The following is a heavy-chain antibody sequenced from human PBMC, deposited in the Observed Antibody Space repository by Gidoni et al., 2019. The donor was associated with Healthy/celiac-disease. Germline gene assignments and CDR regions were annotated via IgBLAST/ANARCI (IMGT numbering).Heavy chain of an antibody. Sequence: EVQLLEAGGGLVQPGGSQRLPCAAFGSTSSSYAMNWVRQAPGKGLEWVTAISGSGGSTYYADSVKGRFTISRDNSKNTLYLQMNSLRAEDTAVYYCAKDPDYDFWRGVFDYWGQGTLVTVSS. CDR1: GSTSSSYA. D-gene: IGHD3-3*01. CDR2: ISGSGGST. CDR3: AKDPDYDFWRGVFDY. V-gene: IGHV3-23*01. J-gene: IGHJ4*02.